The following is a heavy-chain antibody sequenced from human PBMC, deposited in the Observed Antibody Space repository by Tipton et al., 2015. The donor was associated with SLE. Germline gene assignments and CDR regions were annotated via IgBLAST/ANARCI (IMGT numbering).Heavy chain of an antibody. D-gene: IGHD3-3*01. V-gene: IGHV4-4*02. CDR1: GGSIRSSNW. CDR2: IHHSGST. Sequence: TLSLTCAVSGGSIRSSNWWSWVRQPPGKGLEWIGEIHHSGSTNSNPSLKSRVTISVDKSKNQFSLKLSSVTVADTAVYYCARTQLRVSPNAFDIWGQGTMVTVSS. CDR3: ARTQLRVSPNAFDI. J-gene: IGHJ3*02.